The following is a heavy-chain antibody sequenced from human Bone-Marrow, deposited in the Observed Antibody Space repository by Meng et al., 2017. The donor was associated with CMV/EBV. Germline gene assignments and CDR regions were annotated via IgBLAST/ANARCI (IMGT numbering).Heavy chain of an antibody. Sequence: SLKISCAASGFTFSPYWMSWVRQAPGKGLEWVAKIKQDGSEEYYVDSVKGRFTISRDNAKSSLYLQMNSLRVEDTAVYYCAREGWFGEFGFDYWGQGKLVTVDS. V-gene: IGHV3-7*01. D-gene: IGHD3-10*01. CDR2: IKQDGSEE. CDR3: AREGWFGEFGFDY. CDR1: GFTFSPYW. J-gene: IGHJ4*02.